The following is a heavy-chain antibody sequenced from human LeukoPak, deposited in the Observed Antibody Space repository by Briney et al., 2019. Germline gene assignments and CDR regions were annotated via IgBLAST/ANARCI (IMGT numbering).Heavy chain of an antibody. Sequence: GGSLRLSCAASGFTVSSNYMNWVRQAPGKGLEWVSVIYSGGSTNYADSVKGRFTISRDNSKNTLYLHMNSLRAEDTAVYYCIYGYTLDFWGQGTLVTVSS. J-gene: IGHJ4*02. CDR1: GFTVSSNY. V-gene: IGHV3-53*01. D-gene: IGHD5-18*01. CDR2: IYSGGST. CDR3: IYGYTLDF.